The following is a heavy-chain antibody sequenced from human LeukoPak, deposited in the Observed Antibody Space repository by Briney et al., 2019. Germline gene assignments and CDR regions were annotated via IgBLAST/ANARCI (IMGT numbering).Heavy chain of an antibody. V-gene: IGHV3-21*01. J-gene: IGHJ4*02. CDR1: GFTFSSYS. CDR3: AGAYCSGGSCYLTRFDY. CDR2: ISSSSNYI. Sequence: GGSLRLSCAASGFTFSSYSMKWVRQAPGKGLEWVSSISSSSNYIYYADSVKGRFTISRDSAKNSLYLQMNSLRAEDTAVYYCAGAYCSGGSCYLTRFDYWGQGTLVTVSS. D-gene: IGHD2-15*01.